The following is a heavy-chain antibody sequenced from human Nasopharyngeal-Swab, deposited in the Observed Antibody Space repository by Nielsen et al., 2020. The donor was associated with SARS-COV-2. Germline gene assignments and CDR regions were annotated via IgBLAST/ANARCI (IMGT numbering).Heavy chain of an antibody. Sequence: ASVTVSFKASVYSFRRYGINWVRQAPGQGLAWMGWISVYNADRNYAEKFQGRVSMTTDTSTTTAYMELRSLTSDDTAVYYCARDVEEWLVVPSLSFDHWGQGTLVTVSS. J-gene: IGHJ4*02. V-gene: IGHV1-18*01. D-gene: IGHD5-18*01. CDR2: ISVYNADR. CDR3: ARDVEEWLVVPSLSFDH. CDR1: VYSFRRYG.